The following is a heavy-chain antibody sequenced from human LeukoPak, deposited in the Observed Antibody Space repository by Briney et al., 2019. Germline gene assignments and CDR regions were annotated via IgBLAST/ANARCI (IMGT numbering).Heavy chain of an antibody. CDR1: GYNFPTYW. V-gene: IGHV5-51*01. CDR3: AGRGTGTTLAFDY. Sequence: GESLKISCKGSGYNFPTYWIGWVRQMPGKGLEWMGIIYPGDSETRYSPSFQGQVAISTDKSISTAYLQWSSLKASDTAIYYCAGRGTGTTLAFDYWGQGTLVTVSS. D-gene: IGHD1-1*01. J-gene: IGHJ4*02. CDR2: IYPGDSET.